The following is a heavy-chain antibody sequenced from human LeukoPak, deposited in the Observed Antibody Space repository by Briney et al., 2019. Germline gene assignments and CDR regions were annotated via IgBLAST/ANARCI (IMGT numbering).Heavy chain of an antibody. Sequence: GGSLRLSCAASGFTFSTYWMNWVRQAPGKGLEWVANIKQDGSEKYYVDSVKGRFTISRDNSKNTLYLQMNSLRDEDTAAYYCAKEYYYGSGSYKYFQHWGQGTLVTVSS. CDR3: AKEYYYGSGSYKYFQH. D-gene: IGHD3-10*01. CDR1: GFTFSTYW. J-gene: IGHJ1*01. CDR2: IKQDGSEK. V-gene: IGHV3-7*05.